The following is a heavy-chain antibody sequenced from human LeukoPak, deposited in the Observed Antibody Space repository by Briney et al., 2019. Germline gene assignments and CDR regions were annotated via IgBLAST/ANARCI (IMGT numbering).Heavy chain of an antibody. Sequence: SGPTLVKPTQTLTLTCTFSGFSLTTSGVGVGWIRQPPGKALEWLALIYCDDDKRYSPSLKSRVTITKDTSKNQVVLTMTNMDPVDTATYYCSRTRRGQIGWTNDYWGQGTLVTVSS. V-gene: IGHV2-5*02. CDR1: GFSLTTSGVG. CDR2: IYCDDDK. J-gene: IGHJ4*02. D-gene: IGHD6-19*01. CDR3: SRTRRGQIGWTNDY.